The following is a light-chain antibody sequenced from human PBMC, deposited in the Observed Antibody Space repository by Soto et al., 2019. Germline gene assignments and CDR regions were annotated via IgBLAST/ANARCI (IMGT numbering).Light chain of an antibody. CDR1: QSVSGGS. Sequence: EIVLTQSPGTLSLSPGERATLSCRASQSVSGGSLAWYQQKPGQAPRLLLYGASNRATGIPDRFSGSGSGTDITLNISRLEPEDFAVYSCQHYGSSPYTFGQGTKLEI. CDR2: GAS. J-gene: IGKJ2*01. V-gene: IGKV3-20*01. CDR3: QHYGSSPYT.